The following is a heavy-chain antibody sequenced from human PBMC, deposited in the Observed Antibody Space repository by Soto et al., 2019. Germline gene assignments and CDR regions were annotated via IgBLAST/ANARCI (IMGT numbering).Heavy chain of an antibody. J-gene: IGHJ6*02. CDR1: GFTFSSYS. Sequence: PGGSLRLSCAASGFTFSSYSMNWVRQAPGRGLEWVAAISGTSDYIYYADSVKGRFTISRDNAKTSLYIQMNSQRAEDTAVYYCARDHRYCSGSSCRPYYYYYGMDVWGQGTTVTVSS. CDR2: ISGTSDYI. CDR3: ARDHRYCSGSSCRPYYYYYGMDV. D-gene: IGHD2-15*01. V-gene: IGHV3-21*01.